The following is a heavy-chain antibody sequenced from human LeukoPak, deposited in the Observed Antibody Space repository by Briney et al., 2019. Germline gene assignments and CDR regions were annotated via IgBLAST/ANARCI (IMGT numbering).Heavy chain of an antibody. D-gene: IGHD6-13*01. Sequence: GGSLRLSCAASGFTGSNNYVSWVRQAPGMGLEWVSAIHSSGATCYADSVKGRFTISRDNAKNSLYLQMNSLRAEDTAVYYCARDPLAAGSFDYWGQGTLVTVSS. CDR1: GFTGSNNY. J-gene: IGHJ4*02. CDR2: IHSSGAT. V-gene: IGHV3-53*01. CDR3: ARDPLAAGSFDY.